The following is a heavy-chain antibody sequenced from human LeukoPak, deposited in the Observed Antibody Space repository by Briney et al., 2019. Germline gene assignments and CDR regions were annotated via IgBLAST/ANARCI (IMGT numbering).Heavy chain of an antibody. V-gene: IGHV3-23*01. CDR1: GFPFSDFS. CDR2: TNSGGSTT. D-gene: IGHD2-8*01. J-gene: IGHJ4*02. CDR3: AKQSYARSLGE. Sequence: PGRSLRLSCATSGFPFSDFSMTWVRQAPGKGLEWISTTNSGGSTTDYAESVKGRFTISRDNSKNTLYLQMSSLRVEDTAIYYCAKQSYARSLGEGGPGTLVTVSS.